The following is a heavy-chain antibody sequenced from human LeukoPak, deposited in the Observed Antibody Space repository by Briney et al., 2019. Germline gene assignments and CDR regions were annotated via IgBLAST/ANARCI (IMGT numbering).Heavy chain of an antibody. CDR2: VYYNGGT. CDR3: ASGRYMDV. CDR1: GGSISSSTYY. Sequence: SETLSLTCTVSGGSISSSTYYWAWIRQPPGKGLEWIGSVYYNGGTSYNPSLKSRVTMAVDTSKNQFSLKLSSVTAADTAVYYCASGRYMDVWGKGTTVTVSS. J-gene: IGHJ6*03. V-gene: IGHV4-39*01.